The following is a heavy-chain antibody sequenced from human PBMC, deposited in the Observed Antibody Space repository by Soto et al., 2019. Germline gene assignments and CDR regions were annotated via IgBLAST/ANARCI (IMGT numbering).Heavy chain of an antibody. CDR1: GFTFSSYA. CDR2: ISYDGSNK. Sequence: TGGSLRLSCAASGFTFSSYAMHWVRQAPGKGLEWVAVISYDGSNKYYADSVKGRFTISRDNSKNTLYLQMNSLRAEDTAVYYCARVVHMRGAFDIWGQGTMVTVSS. CDR3: ARVVHMRGAFDI. V-gene: IGHV3-30-3*01. D-gene: IGHD2-21*01. J-gene: IGHJ3*02.